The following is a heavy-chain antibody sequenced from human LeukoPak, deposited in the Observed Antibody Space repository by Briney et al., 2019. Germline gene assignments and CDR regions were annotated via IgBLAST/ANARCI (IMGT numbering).Heavy chain of an antibody. V-gene: IGHV4-34*01. Sequence: GSLRLSCAASGFTFSSYAMSWVRQPPGKGLEWIGEINHSGSTNYNPSLKSRVTISVDTSKNQFSLKLSSVTAADTAVYYCARGRVWEPNYYYYYYMDVWGKGTTVTVSS. D-gene: IGHD1-26*01. CDR1: GFTFSSYA. CDR2: INHSGST. CDR3: ARGRVWEPNYYYYYYMDV. J-gene: IGHJ6*03.